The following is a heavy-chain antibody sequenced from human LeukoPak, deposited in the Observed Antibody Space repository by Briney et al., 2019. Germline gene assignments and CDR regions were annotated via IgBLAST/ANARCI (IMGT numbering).Heavy chain of an antibody. CDR2: ISGSGGST. CDR3: AKSMGSGWYEVDY. V-gene: IGHV3-23*01. Sequence: GGSLRLSCAASGFTFSSYGMSWVRQAPGKGLEWVSAISGSGGSTYCADSVKGRFTISRDNSKNTLYLQMNSLRAEDTAVYYCAKSMGSGWYEVDYWGQGTLVTVSS. CDR1: GFTFSSYG. D-gene: IGHD6-19*01. J-gene: IGHJ4*02.